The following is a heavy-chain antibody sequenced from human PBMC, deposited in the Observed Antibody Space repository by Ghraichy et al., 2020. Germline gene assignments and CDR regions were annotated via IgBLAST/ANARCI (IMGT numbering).Heavy chain of an antibody. CDR1: GFIVSSNY. J-gene: IGHJ4*02. CDR3: ASSRYYYDSSGSRRVFGYFDY. V-gene: IGHV3-53*01. Sequence: GGSLRLSCAASGFIVSSNYMSWVRQAPGKGLEWVSVIYSGGSTYYADSVKGRFTISRDNSKNTLYLQMNSLRAEDTAVYYCASSRYYYDSSGSRRVFGYFDYWGQGTLVTVSS. CDR2: IYSGGST. D-gene: IGHD3-22*01.